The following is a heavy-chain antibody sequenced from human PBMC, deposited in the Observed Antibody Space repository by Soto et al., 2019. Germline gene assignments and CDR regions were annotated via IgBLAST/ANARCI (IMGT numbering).Heavy chain of an antibody. Sequence: PGGSLRLSCAASGFTFSSYAMSWVRQAPGKGLEWVSAISGSGGSTYYADSVKGRFTISRDNSKNTLYLQMNSLRAEDTAVYYCATLQEAGYSGYDFDYWGQGTLVTVSS. J-gene: IGHJ4*02. CDR3: ATLQEAGYSGYDFDY. CDR1: GFTFSSYA. D-gene: IGHD5-12*01. V-gene: IGHV3-23*01. CDR2: ISGSGGST.